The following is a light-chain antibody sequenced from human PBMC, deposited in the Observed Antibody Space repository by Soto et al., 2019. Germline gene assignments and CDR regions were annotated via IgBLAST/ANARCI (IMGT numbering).Light chain of an antibody. V-gene: IGKV3-11*01. CDR2: DAS. CDR3: LQRSNWPPLLS. Sequence: EIVLTQSPATLSLSPGERATLSCRASQSVTTYLAWYQQKPGQAPRLLIYDASSRATGIPARLSGSGSGTDFTLTISSLEPEDFAFYYCLQRSNWPPLLSFGGGTKVEIK. J-gene: IGKJ4*01. CDR1: QSVTTY.